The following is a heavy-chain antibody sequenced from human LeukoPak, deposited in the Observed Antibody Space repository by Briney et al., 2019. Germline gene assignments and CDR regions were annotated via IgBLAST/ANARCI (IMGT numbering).Heavy chain of an antibody. CDR3: ARAYDFWSGYLY. Sequence: ASVKVSCKASGYTFTSYDINWVRQATGQGLEWMGWMNPNSGNTGYAQKFQGRATMTRNTSISTAYMELSSLRSEDTAVYYCARAYDFWSGYLYWGQGTLVTVSS. V-gene: IGHV1-8*01. CDR2: MNPNSGNT. J-gene: IGHJ4*02. CDR1: GYTFTSYD. D-gene: IGHD3-3*01.